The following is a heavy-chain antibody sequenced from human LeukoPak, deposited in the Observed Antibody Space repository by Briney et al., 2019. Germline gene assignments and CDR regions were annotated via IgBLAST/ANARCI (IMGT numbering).Heavy chain of an antibody. V-gene: IGHV7-4-1*02. CDR1: GYTFTSYA. D-gene: IGHD6-13*01. CDR3: ARGSGSSWYVRFDP. J-gene: IGHJ5*02. CDR2: INTNTGNP. Sequence: GASVKVSCKASGYTFTSYAMNWVRQAPGQGLEWMGWINTNTGNPTYAQGFTGRFVFSLDTSVSTAYLQISSLKAEDTAVYYCARGSGSSWYVRFDPWGQGTLVTVSS.